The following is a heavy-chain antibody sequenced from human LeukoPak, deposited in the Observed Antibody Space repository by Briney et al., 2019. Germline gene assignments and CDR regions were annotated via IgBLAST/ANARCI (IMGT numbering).Heavy chain of an antibody. D-gene: IGHD6-13*01. Sequence: PGGSLRLSCAASGFTFSSYAMHWVRQAPGKGLEWVAVISYDGSNKYYADSVKGRFTISRDNSKNTLYLQMNSLRAEDTAVYYCAKDPPQPRSSWFDYWGQGTLVTVSS. V-gene: IGHV3-30-3*01. J-gene: IGHJ4*02. CDR1: GFTFSSYA. CDR2: ISYDGSNK. CDR3: AKDPPQPRSSWFDY.